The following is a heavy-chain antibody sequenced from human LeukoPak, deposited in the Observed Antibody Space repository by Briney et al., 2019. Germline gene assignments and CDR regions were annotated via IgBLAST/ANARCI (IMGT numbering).Heavy chain of an antibody. D-gene: IGHD3-9*01. CDR3: ARDQVLRYFDWLSPTGAFDI. J-gene: IGHJ3*02. V-gene: IGHV4-38-2*02. Sequence: SETLSLTCTVSGYSISSGYYWGWIRQPPGKGLEWIGSIYHSGSTYYNPSLKSRVTISVDTSKNQFSLKLSSVTAADTAVYYCARDQVLRYFDWLSPTGAFDIWGQGTMVTVSS. CDR1: GYSISSGYY. CDR2: IYHSGST.